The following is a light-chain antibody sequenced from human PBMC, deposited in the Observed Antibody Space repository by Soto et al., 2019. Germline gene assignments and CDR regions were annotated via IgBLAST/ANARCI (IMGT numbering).Light chain of an antibody. CDR2: DVT. Sequence: QSALTQPASVSGSPGQSITISCTGTSSDVGFSNYVSWYQQYPGKAPKLIIYDVTNRPSGVSNRFSGSKSGNTASLTISGLRAEDEADYYCSSYTSSSLYVFGTGTKVTVL. J-gene: IGLJ1*01. V-gene: IGLV2-14*01. CDR3: SSYTSSSLYV. CDR1: SSDVGFSNY.